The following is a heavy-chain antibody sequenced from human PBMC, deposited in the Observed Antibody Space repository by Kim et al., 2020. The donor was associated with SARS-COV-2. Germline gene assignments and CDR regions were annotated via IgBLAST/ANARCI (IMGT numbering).Heavy chain of an antibody. Sequence: SETLSLTCTVSGGSISSYYWSWIRQPPGKGLEWIGYIYYSGSTNYNPSLKSRVTISVDTSKNQFSLKLSSVTAADTAVYYCARDLDYYGSGSYYNGKYGMDVWGQGPTVTVSS. D-gene: IGHD3-10*01. CDR3: ARDLDYYGSGSYYNGKYGMDV. CDR1: GGSISSYY. J-gene: IGHJ6*02. V-gene: IGHV4-59*13. CDR2: IYYSGST.